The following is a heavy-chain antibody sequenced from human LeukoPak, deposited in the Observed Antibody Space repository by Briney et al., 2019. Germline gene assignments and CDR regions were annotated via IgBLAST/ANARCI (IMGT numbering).Heavy chain of an antibody. J-gene: IGHJ5*02. D-gene: IGHD5-18*01. Sequence: ASVKVSCKASGGTFSSYAISWVRQAPGQGLEWMGWISAYNGNTNYAQKLQGRVTMTTDTSTSTAYMELRSLRSDDTAVYYCARGTRGYSYGPPSPWGQGTLVTVSS. CDR3: ARGTRGYSYGPPSP. CDR1: GGTFSSYA. V-gene: IGHV1-18*01. CDR2: ISAYNGNT.